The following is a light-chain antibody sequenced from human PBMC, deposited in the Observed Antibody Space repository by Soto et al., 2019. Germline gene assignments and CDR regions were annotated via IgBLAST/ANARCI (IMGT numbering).Light chain of an antibody. V-gene: IGKV3-15*01. CDR1: QSVSSK. J-gene: IGKJ4*01. CDR3: QQYDDSPPA. Sequence: MTQSPSTLSASVGDRVTITCRASQSVSSKLVWYQQKPGQAPRFLIYGASTRETGIPARFRGSGSGTEFTLTIDSLQSEDFAVDYCQQYDDSPPAFGGGTKVDIK. CDR2: GAS.